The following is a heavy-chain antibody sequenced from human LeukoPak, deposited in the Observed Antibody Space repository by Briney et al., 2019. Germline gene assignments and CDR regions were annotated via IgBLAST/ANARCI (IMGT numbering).Heavy chain of an antibody. CDR2: ISGSGGST. CDR1: GGSFSGYY. V-gene: IGHV3-23*01. J-gene: IGHJ4*02. CDR3: ASRGDYGPGGDY. Sequence: PSETLSLTCAVYGGSFSGYYWSGVRQAPGKGLEWVSAISGSGGSTYYAGSVQGRFTISRDNSKNTLYLQMSSLRAEDTAVYYCASRGDYGPGGDYWGQGTLVTVSS. D-gene: IGHD4/OR15-4a*01.